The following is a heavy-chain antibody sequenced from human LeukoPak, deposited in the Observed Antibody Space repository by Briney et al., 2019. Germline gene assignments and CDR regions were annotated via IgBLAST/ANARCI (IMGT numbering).Heavy chain of an antibody. CDR2: IYYSGST. Sequence: PSETLSLTCTVSGGSISSSSYYWGWIRQPPGKGLEWIGSIYYSGSTYYNPSLKSRVTISVDTSKNQFSLKLSSVTAADTAVYYCARGRRDGYNLEYFDKWGQGTLVTVSS. CDR3: ARGRRDGYNLEYFDK. D-gene: IGHD5-24*01. J-gene: IGHJ4*02. V-gene: IGHV4-39*01. CDR1: GGSISSSSYY.